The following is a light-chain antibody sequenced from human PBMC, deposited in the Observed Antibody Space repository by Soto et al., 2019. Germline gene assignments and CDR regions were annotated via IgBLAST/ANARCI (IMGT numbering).Light chain of an antibody. CDR1: QGISNF. J-gene: IGKJ4*01. V-gene: IGKV1-27*01. CDR2: AAS. CDR3: QKYNSAPLT. Sequence: DIQMTQSPSSLSASLGDRVTITCRASQGISNFLAWYQQKPGKVPELLIYAASTLQSGVPSRFSGRGYGTDFTLTISSLQTEDVATYYCQKYNSAPLTFGGGTKVDIK.